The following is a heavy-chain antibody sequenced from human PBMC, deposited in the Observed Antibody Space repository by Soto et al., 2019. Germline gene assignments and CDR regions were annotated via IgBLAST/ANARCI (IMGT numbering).Heavy chain of an antibody. CDR1: CGSISSGTYY. Sequence: SETPNITCTVSCGSISSGTYYWGWIRQSPGKGLEWIGSMYYSGTTYYNPSLKSRATISVDMSKNQFSLKLSSVTAADKAAYFCTIVRPTSNWYSFDIWGQGTLGT. J-gene: IGHJ3*02. V-gene: IGHV4-39*02. CDR2: MYYSGTT. D-gene: IGHD6-13*01. CDR3: TIVRPTSNWYSFDI.